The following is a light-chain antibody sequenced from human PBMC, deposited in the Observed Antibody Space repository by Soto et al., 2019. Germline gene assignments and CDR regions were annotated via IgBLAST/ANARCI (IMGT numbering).Light chain of an antibody. CDR1: QSVSIF. Sequence: EIVLTQSPATLSLSPGERATLSCRASQSVSIFLAWYQQRPGQAPRLLIHDASNRASGVAARSSGSGSGTDFTLSISGLEPEDFAIYYCQQRSNWPPTFGGGTKVEIK. CDR3: QQRSNWPPT. J-gene: IGKJ4*01. CDR2: DAS. V-gene: IGKV3-11*01.